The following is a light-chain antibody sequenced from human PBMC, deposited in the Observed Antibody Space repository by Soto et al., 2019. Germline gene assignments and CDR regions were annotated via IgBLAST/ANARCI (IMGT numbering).Light chain of an antibody. CDR3: QQYNSYSLWT. CDR1: QSISSW. Sequence: DIQMTQSPSTLSSSLGDSVTITCRDSQSISSWLAWYQQKPGKAPKLLIYDASSLESGVPSRFRGSGSGTEFTLTISSLQPDDFATYYCQQYNSYSLWTCGQGTKVDIK. V-gene: IGKV1-5*01. CDR2: DAS. J-gene: IGKJ1*01.